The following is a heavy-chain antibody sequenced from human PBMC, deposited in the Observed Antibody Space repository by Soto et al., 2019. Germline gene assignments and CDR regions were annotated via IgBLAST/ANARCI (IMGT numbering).Heavy chain of an antibody. CDR3: ARGLSVTLFDF. Sequence: QVQLQESGPGLVQPSQTLSLACTVSGDSISSGGYYWSWIRQHPGKGLEWIGYIYYSGSTFYNPSLKIRVTISVDTSKNQFSLKLSSLTAADTAVYYCARGLSVTLFDFWGQGTLVTVSS. J-gene: IGHJ4*02. CDR1: GDSISSGGYY. V-gene: IGHV4-31*03. CDR2: IYYSGST. D-gene: IGHD4-17*01.